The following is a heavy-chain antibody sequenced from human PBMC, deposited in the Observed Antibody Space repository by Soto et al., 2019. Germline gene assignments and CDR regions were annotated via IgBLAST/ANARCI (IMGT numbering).Heavy chain of an antibody. Sequence: ASVKVSCKASGGTFSSYAISWVRQAPGQGLEWMGGIIPIFGTANYAQKFQGRVTITADESTSTAYMELSSLRSEDTAVYYCARGPVRSTAMGKGYYYGMDVWGQGTTVTVSS. J-gene: IGHJ6*02. CDR2: IIPIFGTA. CDR3: ARGPVRSTAMGKGYYYGMDV. D-gene: IGHD5-18*01. CDR1: GGTFSSYA. V-gene: IGHV1-69*13.